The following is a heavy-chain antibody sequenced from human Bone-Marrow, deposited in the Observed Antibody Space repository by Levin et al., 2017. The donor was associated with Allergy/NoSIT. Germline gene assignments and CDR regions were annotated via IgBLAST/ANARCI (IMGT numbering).Heavy chain of an antibody. CDR2: IYYSGNT. V-gene: IGHV4-31*03. J-gene: IGHJ5*02. CDR1: GGSLSSGGYY. CDR3: AILQKTYGPFDP. Sequence: SETLSLTCTVSGGSLSSGGYYWSWIRQSPGKGLEWIGYIYYSGNTYYNSSLKSRVTISVERSKNQFSLKLSSVTAADTAVYFCAILQKTYGPFDPWGRGTLVTVSS. D-gene: IGHD3-10*01.